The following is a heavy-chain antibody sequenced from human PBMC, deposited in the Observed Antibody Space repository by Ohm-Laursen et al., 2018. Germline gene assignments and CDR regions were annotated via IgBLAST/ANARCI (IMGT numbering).Heavy chain of an antibody. J-gene: IGHJ6*02. Sequence: SLRLSCSASGFTFDDYAMHWVRQAPGKGLEWVSGISWNSGSIGYADSVKGRFTISRDNAKNSLHLQMNSLRAEDTALYYCAKDLFTGGYCYGMDVWGQGTTVTVSS. CDR2: ISWNSGSI. V-gene: IGHV3-9*01. CDR1: GFTFDDYA. D-gene: IGHD3-10*01. CDR3: AKDLFTGGYCYGMDV.